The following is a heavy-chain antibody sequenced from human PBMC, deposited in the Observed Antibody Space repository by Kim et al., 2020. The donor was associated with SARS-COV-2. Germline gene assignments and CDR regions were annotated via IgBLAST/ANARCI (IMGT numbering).Heavy chain of an antibody. D-gene: IGHD6-13*01. CDR3: ARDVFFFHRSSWKPNYYGMDV. J-gene: IGHJ6*02. CDR2: ISYDGSNK. CDR1: GFTFSSYA. V-gene: IGHV3-30-3*01. Sequence: GGSLRLSCAASGFTFSSYAMHWVRQAPGKGLEWVAVISYDGSNKYYADSVKGRFTISRDNSKNTLYLQMNSLRAEDTAVYYCARDVFFFHRSSWKPNYYGMDVWGQGTTVTVSS.